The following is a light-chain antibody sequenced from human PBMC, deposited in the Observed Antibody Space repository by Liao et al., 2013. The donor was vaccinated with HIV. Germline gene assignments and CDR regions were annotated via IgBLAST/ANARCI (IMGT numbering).Light chain of an antibody. CDR3: QAWDGSTVV. V-gene: IGLV3-1*01. CDR2: QDT. CDR1: KLGSKF. J-gene: IGLJ2*01. Sequence: SYELTQPPSVSVSPGQTASITCSGDKLGSKFTYWYQQKPGQSPVLVIYQDTKRPSGIPERFSGFNSGNTATLTLSGTQAMDEADYYCQAWDGSTVVFGRRD.